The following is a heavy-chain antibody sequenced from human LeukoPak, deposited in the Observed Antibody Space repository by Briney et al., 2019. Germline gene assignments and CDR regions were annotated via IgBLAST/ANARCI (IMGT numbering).Heavy chain of an antibody. Sequence: QPGRSLRLSCAASGFTFDDYAMHWVRQAPGKGLEWVSGISWNSGSIGYADSVKGRFTISRDNAKNSLYLQMNSLRAEDTALYYCAKATSEAVAGIDYWGQGTLVTVSS. D-gene: IGHD6-19*01. J-gene: IGHJ4*02. CDR2: ISWNSGSI. CDR1: GFTFDDYA. CDR3: AKATSEAVAGIDY. V-gene: IGHV3-9*01.